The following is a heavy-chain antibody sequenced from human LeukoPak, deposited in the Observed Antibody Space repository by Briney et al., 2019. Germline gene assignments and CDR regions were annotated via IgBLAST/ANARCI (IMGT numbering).Heavy chain of an antibody. J-gene: IGHJ4*02. V-gene: IGHV3-30*02. D-gene: IGHD3-10*01. CDR2: IRYDGSNK. CDR3: AKYGSGSYRIWVDY. Sequence: GGSLRLSCAASGFTFSSYGMHWVRQAPGKGLEWVAFIRYDGSNKYYADSVKGRFTISRDNSKNTLYLQMNSLRAEDTAVYYCAKYGSGSYRIWVDYWGQGTLVTVSS. CDR1: GFTFSSYG.